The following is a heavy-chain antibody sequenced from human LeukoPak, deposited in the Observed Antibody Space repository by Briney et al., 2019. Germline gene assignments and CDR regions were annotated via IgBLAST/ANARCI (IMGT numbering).Heavy chain of an antibody. D-gene: IGHD3-9*01. Sequence: QPSETLSLTCTVSGYSISSGYYWGWIRQPPGKGLEWIGSIYHSGSTYYNPSLKSRVTISVDTSKNQFSLKLSSVTAADTAVYYCTRTVWYYDILTGLGYYAPFDYWGQGTLVIVSS. V-gene: IGHV4-38-2*02. CDR2: IYHSGST. CDR3: TRTVWYYDILTGLGYYAPFDY. J-gene: IGHJ4*02. CDR1: GYSISSGYY.